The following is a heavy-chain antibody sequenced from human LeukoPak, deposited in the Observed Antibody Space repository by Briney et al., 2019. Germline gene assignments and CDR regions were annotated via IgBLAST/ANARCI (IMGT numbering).Heavy chain of an antibody. J-gene: IGHJ6*02. Sequence: ASVKVSCKASGYTFTSNYIHWVRQAPGQGLEWMGGIIPIFGTANYAQKFQGRVTITADESTSTAYMELSSLRSEDTAVYYCARGSSRYYYYYGMDVWGQGTTVTVSS. V-gene: IGHV1-69*13. D-gene: IGHD6-6*01. CDR1: GYTFTSNY. CDR3: ARGSSRYYYYYGMDV. CDR2: IIPIFGTA.